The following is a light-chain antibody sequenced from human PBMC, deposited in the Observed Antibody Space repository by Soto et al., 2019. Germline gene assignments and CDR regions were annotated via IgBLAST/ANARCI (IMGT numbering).Light chain of an antibody. Sequence: QSALTQPRSVSGSPGQSVTISCTGTSSDVGGYNYVSWYQQHPGKAPKLVIYDVSKRPSGVPDRFSGSKSGNTASLTVSGLQAEDEADYSCCSYAGTYTQWVFGGGTKVTV. V-gene: IGLV2-11*01. J-gene: IGLJ3*02. CDR2: DVS. CDR1: SSDVGGYNY. CDR3: CSYAGTYTQWV.